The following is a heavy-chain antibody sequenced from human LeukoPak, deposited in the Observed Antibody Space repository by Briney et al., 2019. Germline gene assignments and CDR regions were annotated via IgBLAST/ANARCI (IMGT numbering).Heavy chain of an antibody. Sequence: SETLSLTCAVSGVSFDDYYWAWVRQPPGKGLEWIGEINHSGYTNDSPSLKSRVTLSIDTSRKQFSLNLRSVTVADAGIYYCTRMTSGHDYWGQGTLVTVSS. J-gene: IGHJ4*02. D-gene: IGHD3-10*01. CDR1: GVSFDDYY. CDR3: TRMTSGHDY. V-gene: IGHV4-34*01. CDR2: INHSGYT.